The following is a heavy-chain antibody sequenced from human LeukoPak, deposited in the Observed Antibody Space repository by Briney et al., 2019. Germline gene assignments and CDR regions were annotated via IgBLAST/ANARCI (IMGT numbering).Heavy chain of an antibody. CDR2: ISSSSSYI. D-gene: IGHD2-15*01. J-gene: IGHJ6*02. V-gene: IGHV3-21*01. CDR3: ARDSFGDIVVVVAATHGMDV. CDR1: GFTFSSYS. Sequence: KPGGSLRLSCAASGFTFSSYSMNWVRQAPGKGLEWVSSISSSSSYIYYADSVKGRFTISRDNAKNSLYLQMNSLRAEDTAVYYCARDSFGDIVVVVAATHGMDVWGQGTTVTVSS.